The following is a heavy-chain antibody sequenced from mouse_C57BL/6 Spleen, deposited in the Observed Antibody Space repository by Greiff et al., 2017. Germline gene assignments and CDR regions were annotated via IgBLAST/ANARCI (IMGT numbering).Heavy chain of an antibody. V-gene: IGHV1-55*01. CDR2: IYPGSGST. D-gene: IGHD1-1*01. J-gene: IGHJ4*01. CDR1: GYTFTSYW. Sequence: QVQLQQPGAELVKPGASVKMSCKASGYTFTSYWITWVKQRPGQGLEWIGDIYPGSGSTNYNEKFKSKATLTVDTSSSTAYMQLSSLTSEESAVYYCARRTDYYGYYAMDYWGQGTSVTVSS. CDR3: ARRTDYYGYYAMDY.